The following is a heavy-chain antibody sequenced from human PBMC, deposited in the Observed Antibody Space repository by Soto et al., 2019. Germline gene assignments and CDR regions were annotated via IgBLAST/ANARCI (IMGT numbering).Heavy chain of an antibody. CDR2: IIPLFGTT. J-gene: IGHJ3*02. V-gene: IGHV1-69*12. CDR3: SREDGYNWVSPFDI. CDR1: GGAFSTYA. Sequence: QVQLVQSGAEVKKPGSSVKVSCKASGGAFSTYAISWVRQAPEQGLEWMGGIIPLFGTTNYAQKFQGRVTITADESTSTAYMELSSLTSEGTAVYYSSREDGYNWVSPFDIWGQGTVVTVSS. D-gene: IGHD5-12*01.